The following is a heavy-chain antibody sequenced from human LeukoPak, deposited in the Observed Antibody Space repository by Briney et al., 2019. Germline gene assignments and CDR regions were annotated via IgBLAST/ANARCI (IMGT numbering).Heavy chain of an antibody. D-gene: IGHD4-17*01. J-gene: IGHJ6*03. CDR3: ARHTAYYYYMDV. V-gene: IGHV4-4*09. CDR1: GVSIRYYY. Sequence: SETLSLTCTVSGVSIRYYYWSWLRQPPRKGLAWIAFIHTSGDTNYTPSLKTRATISVDMSKNQFSLRLGSVTAADTAVYYCARHTAYYYYMDVWGQGTTVTASS. CDR2: IHTSGDT.